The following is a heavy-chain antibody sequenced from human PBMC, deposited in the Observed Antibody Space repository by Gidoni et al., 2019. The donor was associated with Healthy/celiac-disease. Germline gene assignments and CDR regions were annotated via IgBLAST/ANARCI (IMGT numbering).Heavy chain of an antibody. Sequence: QVQLQESGPGLVKPSQTLSLTCTVSGGSISSGGYYWSWIRQHPGKGLEWIGYIYYSGSTYYNPALKSRVTISVDTSKNQFSLKLSSVTAADTAVYYCARGVVVNWYFDLWGRGTLVTVSS. J-gene: IGHJ2*01. CDR2: IYYSGST. CDR1: GGSISSGGYY. CDR3: ARGVVVNWYFDL. D-gene: IGHD2-21*01. V-gene: IGHV4-31*03.